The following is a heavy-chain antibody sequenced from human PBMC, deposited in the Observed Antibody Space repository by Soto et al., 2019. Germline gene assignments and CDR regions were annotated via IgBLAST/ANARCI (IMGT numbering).Heavy chain of an antibody. J-gene: IGHJ5*02. CDR1: GGSISSSSYY. CDR2: IYYSGST. CDR3: ARQGSSRNVLRYFDWLSIRLQTHPNWFDP. D-gene: IGHD3-9*01. Sequence: SETLSLTCTVSGGSISSSSYYWGWIRQPPGKGLEWIGSIYYSGSTYYNPSLKSRVTISVDTSKNQFSLKLSSVTAADTAVYYCARQGSSRNVLRYFDWLSIRLQTHPNWFDPWGQGTLVTVSS. V-gene: IGHV4-39*01.